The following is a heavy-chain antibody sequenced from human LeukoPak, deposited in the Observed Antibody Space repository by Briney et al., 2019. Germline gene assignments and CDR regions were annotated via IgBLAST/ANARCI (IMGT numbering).Heavy chain of an antibody. CDR3: ARDLRSSGWYVFDH. Sequence: SGTLSLTCTVSGGSISSYYWSWIRQPAGKGLEWIGRIYSSGSTNHNPSLKSRVTMSVDTSKNQLSLKLSSVTAADTAVYYCARDLRSSGWYVFDHWGRGTLVTVSS. CDR2: IYSSGST. J-gene: IGHJ4*02. CDR1: GGSISSYY. D-gene: IGHD6-19*01. V-gene: IGHV4-4*07.